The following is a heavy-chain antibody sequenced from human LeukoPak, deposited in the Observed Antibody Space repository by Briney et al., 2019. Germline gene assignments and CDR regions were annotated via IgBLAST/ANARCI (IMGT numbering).Heavy chain of an antibody. J-gene: IGHJ6*03. V-gene: IGHV3-33*01. CDR1: GFNFRSWA. Sequence: GRALRLSCSAPGFNFRSWARHWGRRAPAKGLEWVGLIWYDGTNRYDADAVTGRVTSSRDKSRITLYLDMNSLRPEDAAVYYCARAPVSSADYYYYLAVWSKGTTVTVSS. CDR3: ARAPVSSADYYYYLAV. CDR2: IWYDGTNR. D-gene: IGHD2-2*01.